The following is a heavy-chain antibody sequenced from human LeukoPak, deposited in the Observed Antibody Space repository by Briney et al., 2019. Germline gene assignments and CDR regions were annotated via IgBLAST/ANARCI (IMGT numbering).Heavy chain of an antibody. J-gene: IGHJ3*02. CDR2: IYTSGNT. Sequence: PSQTLSLTCTVPGASISSGSYYWSWIRQPAGKGLEWIGHIYTSGNTNYNPSLKSRVTISVDTSKNQFSLKLSSVTAADTAVYYCASQYVARDDAFDIWGQGTMVTVSS. V-gene: IGHV4-61*09. CDR1: GASISSGSYY. CDR3: ASQYVARDDAFDI. D-gene: IGHD2-15*01.